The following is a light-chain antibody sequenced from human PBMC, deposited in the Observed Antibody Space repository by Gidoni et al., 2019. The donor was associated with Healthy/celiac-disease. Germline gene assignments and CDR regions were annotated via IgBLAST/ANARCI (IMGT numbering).Light chain of an antibody. Sequence: DFQMTPSPSSLSASVGDRVTITCRASQSISSYLNWYQQKPGKAPKLLIYAASSLQSGVPSRFSGSGSGTDFTITISSMQAEDFATHYCQQSYSTPFTFGHGTKVDIK. J-gene: IGKJ3*01. CDR3: QQSYSTPFT. CDR1: QSISSY. CDR2: AAS. V-gene: IGKV1-39*01.